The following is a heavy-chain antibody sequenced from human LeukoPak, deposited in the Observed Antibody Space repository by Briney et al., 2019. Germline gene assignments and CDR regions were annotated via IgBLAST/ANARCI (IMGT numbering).Heavy chain of an antibody. D-gene: IGHD3-16*02. CDR2: ISAYNGNT. CDR3: ARDRSVWGSYRETSADY. V-gene: IGHV1-18*01. J-gene: IGHJ4*02. Sequence: ASVKVSCKASGYTFTSYSISWVRQAPGQGLEWMGWISAYNGNTNYAQKLQGRVTMTTDTSTSTAYMELRSLRSDDTAVYYCARDRSVWGSYRETSADYWGQGTLVTVSS. CDR1: GYTFTSYS.